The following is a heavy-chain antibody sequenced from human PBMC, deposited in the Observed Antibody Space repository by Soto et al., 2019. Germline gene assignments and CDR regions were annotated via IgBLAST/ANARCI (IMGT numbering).Heavy chain of an antibody. J-gene: IGHJ6*02. CDR3: ARLNAGTTYYYYGMDV. CDR1: GGSISSSSYY. V-gene: IGHV4-39*01. CDR2: VSDSGST. Sequence: SETLSLTCTISGGSISSSSYYWGWIRQPPGQGLEWIGSVSDSGSTYYNPSLKSRVTISVDTSKNQFSLKLSSVTAADTAVYYCARLNAGTTYYYYGMDVWGQGTTVTVSS. D-gene: IGHD1-7*01.